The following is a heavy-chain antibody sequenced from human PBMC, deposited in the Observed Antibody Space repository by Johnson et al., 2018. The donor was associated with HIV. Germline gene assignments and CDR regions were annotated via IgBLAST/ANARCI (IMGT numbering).Heavy chain of an antibody. CDR1: GFTFSSYG. CDR3: AKDRRQSSWELLDDAFDI. J-gene: IGHJ3*02. CDR2: IRYAGSNK. V-gene: IGHV3-30*02. D-gene: IGHD1-26*01. Sequence: VQLVESGGGVVQPGGSLRLSCAASGFTFSSYGMHWVRQAPGKGLEWVAFIRYAGSNKYYADSVKGRFTISRDNSKNTLYLQMNSLRAEDTAVYYCAKDRRQSSWELLDDAFDIWGQGTMVTVSS.